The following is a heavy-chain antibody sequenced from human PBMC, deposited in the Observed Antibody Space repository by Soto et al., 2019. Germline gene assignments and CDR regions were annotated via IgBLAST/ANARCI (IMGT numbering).Heavy chain of an antibody. CDR3: ARLVGATRTSYWYFDL. CDR1: GFTFSTYS. Sequence: GSLRLSCAASGFTFSTYSMIWVRQAPGKGLEWVSYISSSSTTVYYADSVRGRFTISRDNAKNSLYLQMNSLRDEDTAVYYCARLVGATRTSYWYFDLWGRGTLVTVSS. J-gene: IGHJ2*01. CDR2: ISSSSTTV. D-gene: IGHD1-26*01. V-gene: IGHV3-48*02.